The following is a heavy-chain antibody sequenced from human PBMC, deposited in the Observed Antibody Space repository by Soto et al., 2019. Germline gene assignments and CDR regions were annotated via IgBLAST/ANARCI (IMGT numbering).Heavy chain of an antibody. J-gene: IGHJ6*01. Sequence: QVQLVESGGGVVQPGRSLRLSCAASGFTFSNYAMHWVRQAPGKGLECAAVISYNGGNRFYRDYVKGRFTISRDNSKNTVHLQIDSLRYEDAAVYYCARGDREDTAVVIGVRPGEYGVDVW. CDR1: GFTFSNYA. D-gene: IGHD2-15*01. CDR3: ARGDREDTAVVIGVRPGEYGVDV. CDR2: ISYNGGNR. V-gene: IGHV3-30*04.